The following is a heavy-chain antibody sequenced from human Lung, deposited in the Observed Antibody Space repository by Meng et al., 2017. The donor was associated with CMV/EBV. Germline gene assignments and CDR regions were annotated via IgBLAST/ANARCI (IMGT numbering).Heavy chain of an antibody. D-gene: IGHD2/OR15-2a*01. J-gene: IGHJ5*02. V-gene: IGHV7-4-1*02. CDR2: ISTNTGTP. Sequence: QGQVVPSGSELKKPGASVKVSCKASGYTFSTYTINWVRQAHGRGLEWMGWISTNTGTPTYTQGFTGRFVFSLDTSVSTAYLQISSLKAEDTAVYYCARGGNFDPWGQGTLVTVSS. CDR3: ARGGNFDP. CDR1: GYTFSTYT.